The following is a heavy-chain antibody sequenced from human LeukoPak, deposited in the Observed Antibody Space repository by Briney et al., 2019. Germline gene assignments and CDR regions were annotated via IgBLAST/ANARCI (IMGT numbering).Heavy chain of an antibody. D-gene: IGHD2-2*01. CDR3: ARKVEYCSSTSCYLDY. CDR2: IIPILGIA. J-gene: IGHJ4*02. Sequence: GASVKVSCKASGGTFSSYTISWVRQALGQGLEWMGRIIPILGIANYAQKFQGRVTITADKSTSTAYMELSSLRSEDTAVYYCARKVEYCSSTSCYLDYWGQGTLVTVSS. V-gene: IGHV1-69*02. CDR1: GGTFSSYT.